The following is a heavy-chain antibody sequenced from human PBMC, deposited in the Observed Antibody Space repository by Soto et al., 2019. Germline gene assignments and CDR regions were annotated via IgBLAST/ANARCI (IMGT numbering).Heavy chain of an antibody. CDR2: VYSSGSS. CDR1: GGSINNNDYY. Sequence: QLQESGPGLVKPSQTLSLTCSVSGGSINNNDYYWRWIRQTPGKGLAWIGYVYSSGSSDYIPSLKSRLSMSIDKSKNQFHLKLNSVTAADTATYYCARMSYFYDKWYFDLWGRGTLVTVSS. CDR3: ARMSYFYDKWYFDL. J-gene: IGHJ2*01. V-gene: IGHV4-30-4*01. D-gene: IGHD3-22*01.